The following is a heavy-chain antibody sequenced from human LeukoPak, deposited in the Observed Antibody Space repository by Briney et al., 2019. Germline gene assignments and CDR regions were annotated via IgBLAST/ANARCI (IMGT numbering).Heavy chain of an antibody. CDR1: GGSISSYY. J-gene: IGHJ6*03. D-gene: IGHD6-19*01. CDR3: ARDRPAGYSSGWYWNYYMDV. Sequence: PSETLSLTCTVSGGSISSYYWSWIRQPPGKGLEWIGYIYYSGSTNYNPSLKSRVTISVDTSKNQFSLKLSSVTAADTAVYYCARDRPAGYSSGWYWNYYMDVWGKGTTVTVSS. CDR2: IYYSGST. V-gene: IGHV4-59*01.